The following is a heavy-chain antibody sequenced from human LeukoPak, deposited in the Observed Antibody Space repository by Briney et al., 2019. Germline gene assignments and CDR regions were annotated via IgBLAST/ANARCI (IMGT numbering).Heavy chain of an antibody. J-gene: IGHJ4*02. CDR3: ARSPRGDDLLFDY. D-gene: IGHD5-12*01. CDR1: GGSISSHY. CDR2: IYYSGST. V-gene: IGHV4-59*11. Sequence: SETLSLTCTVSGGSISSHYWSWIRQPPGKGLEWIGYIYYSGSTNYNPSLKSRVTISVDRSKNQFSLKLSSMTAADTAVYYCARSPRGDDLLFDYWGQGTLVTVSS.